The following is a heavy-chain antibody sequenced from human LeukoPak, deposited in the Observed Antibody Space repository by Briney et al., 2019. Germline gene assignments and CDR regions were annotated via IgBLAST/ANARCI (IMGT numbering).Heavy chain of an antibody. Sequence: PGGSLRLSCAASGFTFSSYWMHWVRQAPGEGLVWVSRIKSDGSVTWYADSVKGRFTISRDNAKNMLRLQMNSLRDEDTAVYFCARDHDAVGTTIDHWGQGTLVTVSS. D-gene: IGHD1-14*01. CDR2: IKSDGSVT. J-gene: IGHJ4*02. CDR1: GFTFSSYW. CDR3: ARDHDAVGTTIDH. V-gene: IGHV3-74*01.